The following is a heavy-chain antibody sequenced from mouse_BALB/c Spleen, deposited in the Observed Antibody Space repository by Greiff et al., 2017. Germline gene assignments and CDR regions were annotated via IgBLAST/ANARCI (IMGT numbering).Heavy chain of an antibody. J-gene: IGHJ4*01. CDR2: IDPSDSYT. Sequence: QVQLQQPGAELVKPGASVKLSCKASGYTFTSYWMHWVKQRPGQGLEWIGVIDPSDSYTNYNQKFKGKATLTVDKSSNTAYMQLSSLTSEDSAVYYYASYCGNFLAMDYWGQGTSVTVSS. CDR3: ASYCGNFLAMDY. V-gene: IGHV1-69*02. D-gene: IGHD2-1*01. CDR1: GYTFTSYW.